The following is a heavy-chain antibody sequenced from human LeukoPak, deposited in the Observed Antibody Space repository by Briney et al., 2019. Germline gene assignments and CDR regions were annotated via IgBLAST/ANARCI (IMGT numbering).Heavy chain of an antibody. CDR1: GFTFSSYG. CDR3: AKEMTLGYCSSTSCPIDY. Sequence: GRSLRLSCAASGFTFSSYGMHWVRQAPGKGLEWVAVISYDGSNKYYADSVKGRFTISRDNSKHTLYLQMNSLRAEDTAVYYCAKEMTLGYCSSTSCPIDYWGQGTLVTVSS. J-gene: IGHJ4*02. V-gene: IGHV3-30*18. CDR2: ISYDGSNK. D-gene: IGHD2-2*01.